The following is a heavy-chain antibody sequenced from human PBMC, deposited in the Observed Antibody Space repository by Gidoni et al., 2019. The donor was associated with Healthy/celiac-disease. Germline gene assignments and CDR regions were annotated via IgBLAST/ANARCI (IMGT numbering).Heavy chain of an antibody. J-gene: IGHJ6*03. CDR1: GFTFSSYG. CDR2: IRYDGSNK. Sequence: QVQLVESGGGVFQPGGSLRLSCAASGFTFSSYGMHWVRQAPGKGLEWVAFIRYDGSNKYYADSVKGRFTISRDNSKNTLYLQMNSLRAEDTAVYYCAKELQTRSYYYYYYMDVWGKGTTVTVSS. V-gene: IGHV3-30*02. CDR3: AKELQTRSYYYYYYMDV. D-gene: IGHD4-4*01.